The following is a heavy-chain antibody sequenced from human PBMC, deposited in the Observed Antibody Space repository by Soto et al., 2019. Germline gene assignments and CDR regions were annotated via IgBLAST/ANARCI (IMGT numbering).Heavy chain of an antibody. D-gene: IGHD3-10*01. CDR1: GGIFSTYA. V-gene: IGHV1-69*01. J-gene: IGHJ4*02. CDR3: ARDRDDYGSGNYYNRIDF. CDR2: IIPLFGTP. Sequence: QVQLVQSGAEVKKPGSSVKVSCKASGGIFSTYAISWLRQAPGQGLEWMGGIIPLFGTPNYAQRFQGRVTIPADESTSTAYMALSRLSSEDTAVYYCARDRDDYGSGNYYNRIDFWGQGTLVTVSS.